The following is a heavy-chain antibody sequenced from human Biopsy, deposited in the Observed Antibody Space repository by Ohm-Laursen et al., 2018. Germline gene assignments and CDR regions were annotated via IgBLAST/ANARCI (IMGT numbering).Heavy chain of an antibody. V-gene: IGHV2-70*04. D-gene: IGHD1-1*01. Sequence: PTQTLTLTCTFSGFSLRSSGMRMSWVRQPPGKALEWLARIDWDDDEFYSPSLRARLTVSKDTSKNQVVLTLTNMGPVDTATYYCARHRAGNFGALEYWGQGILVTASS. CDR2: IDWDDDE. CDR3: ARHRAGNFGALEY. J-gene: IGHJ4*02. CDR1: GFSLRSSGMR.